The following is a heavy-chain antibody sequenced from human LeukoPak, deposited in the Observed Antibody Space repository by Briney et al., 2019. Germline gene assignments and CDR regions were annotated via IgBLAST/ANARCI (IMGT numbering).Heavy chain of an antibody. CDR1: GFTFSSYG. D-gene: IGHD2-15*01. V-gene: IGHV3-30*03. Sequence: GGSLRLSCAASGFTFSSYGMHWVRKAPGKGLEWVAVISYDGSNKYYADSVKGRFSISRDNSKNTLYLQMNSLRAEDTAVYYCARVGSGTDFDYWGQGTLVTVSS. CDR2: ISYDGSNK. J-gene: IGHJ4*02. CDR3: ARVGSGTDFDY.